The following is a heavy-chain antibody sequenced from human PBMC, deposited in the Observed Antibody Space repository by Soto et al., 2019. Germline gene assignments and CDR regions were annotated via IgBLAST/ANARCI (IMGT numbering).Heavy chain of an antibody. CDR3: ARRWFGESDYYYGMDV. D-gene: IGHD3-10*01. CDR1: GGSISSGDYY. Sequence: QVQLQESGPGLVKPSQTLSLTCTVSGGSISSGDYYWSWIRQPPGKGLEWIGYIYYSGSTYYNPSLKSRVTISXXTXKXXFSLKLSSVTAADTAVYYCARRWFGESDYYYGMDVWGQGTTVTVSS. J-gene: IGHJ6*02. CDR2: IYYSGST. V-gene: IGHV4-30-4*01.